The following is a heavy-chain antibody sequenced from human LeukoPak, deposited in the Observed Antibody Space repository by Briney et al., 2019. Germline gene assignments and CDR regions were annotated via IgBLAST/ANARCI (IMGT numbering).Heavy chain of an antibody. D-gene: IGHD2/OR15-2a*01. CDR2: ISSNGGST. CDR1: GFIFSSYA. V-gene: IGHV3-64*01. J-gene: IGHJ4*02. Sequence: PGGFLRLSCAASGFIFSSYAMHWVRQAPGKGLEYVSAISSNGGSTYYANSVKGRFTISRDNSKNTLYLQMSSLRAEAMAVYYCARDLNSSRWGQGTLVTVSS. CDR3: ARDLNSSR.